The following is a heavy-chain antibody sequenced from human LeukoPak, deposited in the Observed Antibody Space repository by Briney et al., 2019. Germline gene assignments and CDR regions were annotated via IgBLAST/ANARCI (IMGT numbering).Heavy chain of an antibody. CDR3: AKDQDYGGNSGYFDL. CDR1: GFTFSSYA. CDR2: MSGSGGST. Sequence: PGGSLRLSCAASGFTFSSYAMSWVRQAPGKGLEWVSVMSGSGGSTYYADSVKGRFTISRDNRKNSLYLQMNSLRTEDTALYYCAKDQDYGGNSGYFDLWGRGTLVTVSS. D-gene: IGHD4-23*01. V-gene: IGHV3-43*02. J-gene: IGHJ2*01.